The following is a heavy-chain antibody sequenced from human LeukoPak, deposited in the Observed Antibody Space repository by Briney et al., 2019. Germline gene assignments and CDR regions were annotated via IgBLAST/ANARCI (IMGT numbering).Heavy chain of an antibody. CDR1: GFTFDDYA. CDR2: ISWNSGSI. J-gene: IGHJ4*02. CDR3: AKDKAYSSSWSFDY. V-gene: IGHV3-9*01. D-gene: IGHD6-13*01. Sequence: PGRSLRLSCAASGFTFDDYAMHWVRHAPGKGLEWVSGISWNSGSIGYADSVKGRFTISRDNAKNSLYLQMNSLRAEDTALYYCAKDKAYSSSWSFDYWGQGTLVTVSS.